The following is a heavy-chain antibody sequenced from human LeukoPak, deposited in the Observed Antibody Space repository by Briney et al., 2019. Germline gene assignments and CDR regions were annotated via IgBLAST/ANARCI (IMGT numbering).Heavy chain of an antibody. J-gene: IGHJ6*03. D-gene: IGHD1-26*01. CDR1: GGSISNYY. V-gene: IGHV4-4*07. CDR2: ISASGST. Sequence: SETLPLTCTVSGGSISNYYWTWIRQPAGKGLEWIGRISASGSTNYNPSLKSRVTMSLDTSKNQFSLKMSSVTAADTAVHYCARNWSGSNGRYYYYYMDVWGKGTTVTVS. CDR3: ARNWSGSNGRYYYYYMDV.